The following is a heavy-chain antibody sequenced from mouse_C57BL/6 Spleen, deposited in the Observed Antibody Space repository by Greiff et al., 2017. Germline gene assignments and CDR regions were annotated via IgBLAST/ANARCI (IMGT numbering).Heavy chain of an antibody. Sequence: EVQLVESGPVLVKPGASVKMSCKASGYTFTDYYMNWVKQSHGKSLEWIGVINPYNGGTSYNQKFKGKATLTVDKSSSTAYMELNSLTSEDSAVYYCARGELGELYYFDYWGQGTTLTVSS. V-gene: IGHV1-19*01. CDR2: INPYNGGT. CDR1: GYTFTDYY. D-gene: IGHD4-1*01. CDR3: ARGELGELYYFDY. J-gene: IGHJ2*01.